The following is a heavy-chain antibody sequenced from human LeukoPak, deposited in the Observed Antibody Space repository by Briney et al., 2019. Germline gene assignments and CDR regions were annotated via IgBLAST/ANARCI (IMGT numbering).Heavy chain of an antibody. J-gene: IGHJ4*02. Sequence: GGSLRLSCEASGFSFSSYEMNWVRQAPGKGLEWVSSISSSSSYKYYTDSVKGRFTISRDNAKNSLYLQMNSLRAEDTAVYYCARSAAGTYYWGQGTLVTVSS. CDR3: ARSAAGTYY. CDR2: ISSSSSYK. V-gene: IGHV3-21*01. CDR1: GFSFSSYE. D-gene: IGHD1-1*01.